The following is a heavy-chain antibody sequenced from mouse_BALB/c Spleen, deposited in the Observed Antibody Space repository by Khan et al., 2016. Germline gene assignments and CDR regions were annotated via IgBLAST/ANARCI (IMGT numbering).Heavy chain of an antibody. CDR2: INTNTGEP. V-gene: IGHV9-3*02. Sequence: QIQLVQSGPELKKPGETVKISCKASGYTFTNYGMNWVKQAPGKGLKWMGWINTNTGEPTYAEEFKGRFAFSLETSASTAYFQINNFKTEDTATYFCAKLTGTPWDYWGQGTTLTVSS. CDR3: AKLTGTPWDY. J-gene: IGHJ2*01. CDR1: GYTFTNYG. D-gene: IGHD4-1*01.